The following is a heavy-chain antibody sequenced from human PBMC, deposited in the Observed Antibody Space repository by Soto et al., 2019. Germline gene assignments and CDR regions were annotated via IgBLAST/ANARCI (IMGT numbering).Heavy chain of an antibody. CDR3: ARGGRFGENVGGMDV. D-gene: IGHD3-10*01. CDR1: GFTVSSNY. Sequence: EVQLVESGGGLVQPGGSLRLSCAASGFTVSSNYMSWVRQAPGKGLEWVSVIYSGGSTYYADSVKGRFTISRHNSKNTLYLQMNSLRDEDTAVYYCARGGRFGENVGGMDVWGQGTTVTVSS. J-gene: IGHJ6*02. V-gene: IGHV3-53*04. CDR2: IYSGGST.